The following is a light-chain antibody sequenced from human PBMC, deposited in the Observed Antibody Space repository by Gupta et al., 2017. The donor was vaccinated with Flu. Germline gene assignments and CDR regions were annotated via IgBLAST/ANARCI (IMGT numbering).Light chain of an antibody. V-gene: IGKV3-15*01. J-gene: IGKJ5*01. CDR3: QQYNNGPPIT. Sequence: ATLSVSPGERAALSCRASQSVSSNLAWYQQKPGQAPRLPIYGASTRATGIPARFSGSGSGTEFTLTISSLQSEDFAVYYCQQYNNGPPITFGQGTRLEIK. CDR1: QSVSSN. CDR2: GAS.